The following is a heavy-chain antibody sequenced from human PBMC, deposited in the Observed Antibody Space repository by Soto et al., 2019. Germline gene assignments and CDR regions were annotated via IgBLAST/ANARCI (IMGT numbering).Heavy chain of an antibody. CDR2: INAGNGNT. CDR3: ASEVGYYDTFDY. CDR1: GYTFTSYA. J-gene: IGHJ4*02. Sequence: ASVKVSCKASGYTFTSYAMHWVRQAPGQRLEWMGWINAGNGNTKYSQKFQGRVTITRDTSASTAYMELSSLRSEDTAVYYCASEVGYYDTFDYWGQGTLVTVSS. D-gene: IGHD3-22*01. V-gene: IGHV1-3*01.